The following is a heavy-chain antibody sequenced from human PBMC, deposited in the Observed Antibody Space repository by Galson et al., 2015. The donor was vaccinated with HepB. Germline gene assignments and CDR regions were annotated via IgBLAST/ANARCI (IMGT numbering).Heavy chain of an antibody. D-gene: IGHD3-16*02. CDR3: ARCQPEPYGRLGELSLYPEGAFDI. CDR1: GFTFSSYS. Sequence: SLRLSCAASGFTFSSYSMNWVRQAPGKGLEWVSYISSSSSTIYYADSVKGRFTISRDNAKNSLYLQMNSLRAEDTAVYYCARCQPEPYGRLGELSLYPEGAFDIWGQGTMVTVSS. V-gene: IGHV3-48*04. J-gene: IGHJ3*02. CDR2: ISSSSSTI.